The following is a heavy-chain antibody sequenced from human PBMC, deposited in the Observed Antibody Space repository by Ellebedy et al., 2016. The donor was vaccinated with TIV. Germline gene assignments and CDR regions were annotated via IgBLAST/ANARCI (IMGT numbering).Heavy chain of an antibody. CDR1: GLSLSNSG. CDR3: AKVDMTDWDS. Sequence: GESLKISXVGSGLSLSNSGMSWVRQAPGKGLEWVSSIGASGAHTYYGDAVKGRFTISRDHSMNTLYLQMNDLRVEDTAFYYCAKVDMTDWDSWGQGTLVSVSS. D-gene: IGHD2-21*01. CDR2: IGASGAHT. J-gene: IGHJ5*01. V-gene: IGHV3-23*01.